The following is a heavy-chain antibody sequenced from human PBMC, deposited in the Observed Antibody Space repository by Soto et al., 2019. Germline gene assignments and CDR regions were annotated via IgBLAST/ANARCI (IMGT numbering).Heavy chain of an antibody. V-gene: IGHV3-64D*06. D-gene: IGHD6-19*01. CDR3: VKGGGSGWYRD. CDR1: GFTFSSYA. CDR2: ISSNGGGT. Sequence: GGSLRLSCSASGFTFSSYAMHWVRQAPGKGLEYVSAISSNGGGTYYADSVKGRFTISRDNSKNTLYLQMSSLRAEDTAVYYCVKGGGSGWYRDWGQGTLVTVSS. J-gene: IGHJ4*02.